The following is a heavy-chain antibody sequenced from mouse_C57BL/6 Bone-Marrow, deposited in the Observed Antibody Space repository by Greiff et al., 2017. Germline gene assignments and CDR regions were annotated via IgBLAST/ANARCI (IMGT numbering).Heavy chain of an antibody. V-gene: IGHV5-6*01. D-gene: IGHD2-14*01. CDR3: ARGDRRTWFAY. Sequence: EVQLQESGGDLVKPGGSLKLSCAASGFTFSSYGMSWVRQTPDKRLEWVATISSGGRYTYYPDSVKGRFTISRDNAKNTLYLQMSSLKSEDTAMYYCARGDRRTWFAYWGQGTLVTVSA. CDR2: ISSGGRYT. CDR1: GFTFSSYG. J-gene: IGHJ3*01.